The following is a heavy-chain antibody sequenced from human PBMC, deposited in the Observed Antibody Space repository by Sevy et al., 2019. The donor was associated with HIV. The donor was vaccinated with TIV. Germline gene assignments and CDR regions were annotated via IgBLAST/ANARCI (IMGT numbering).Heavy chain of an antibody. CDR1: GNSFTSYW. CDR2: IYPGDSDT. J-gene: IGHJ4*02. D-gene: IGHD2-15*01. CDR3: ARRGGYCSGGSCDTQYYFDY. V-gene: IGHV5-51*01. Sequence: GESLKISCKGSGNSFTSYWIGWVRQMPGKGLEWMGIIYPGDSDTRYSPSFQGQVTISADKSISTAYLQWSSLKASDTAMYYCARRGGYCSGGSCDTQYYFDYWGQGTLVTVSS.